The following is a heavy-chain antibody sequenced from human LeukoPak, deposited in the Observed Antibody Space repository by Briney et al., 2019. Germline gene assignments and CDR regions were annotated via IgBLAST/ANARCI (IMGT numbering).Heavy chain of an antibody. CDR2: ISSSGSTI. CDR1: GFTFRSYE. Sequence: PGGSLRLSCAASGFTFRSYEMSWVRQAPGKGLEWVSYISSSGSTIYYADSVKGRFTMSRDNAKNSLYLQMNSLRAEDTAVYYCAREEPAGYGMDVWGKGTTVTASS. V-gene: IGHV3-48*03. D-gene: IGHD6-25*01. CDR3: AREEPAGYGMDV. J-gene: IGHJ6*04.